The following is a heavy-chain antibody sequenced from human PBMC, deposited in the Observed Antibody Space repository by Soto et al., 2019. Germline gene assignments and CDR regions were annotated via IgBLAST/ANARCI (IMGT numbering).Heavy chain of an antibody. CDR2: ISSSSSYI. CDR3: ARDQPGYSYGYGLGY. D-gene: IGHD5-18*01. V-gene: IGHV3-21*01. CDR1: GFTFSSYS. J-gene: IGHJ4*02. Sequence: EVQLVESGGGLVKPGGSLRLSCAASGFTFSSYSMNWVRQAPGKGLEWVSPISSSSSYIYYADSVKGRFTISRDNAKNSLYLRMNSLRAEDTAVYYCARDQPGYSYGYGLGYWGQGTLVTVSS.